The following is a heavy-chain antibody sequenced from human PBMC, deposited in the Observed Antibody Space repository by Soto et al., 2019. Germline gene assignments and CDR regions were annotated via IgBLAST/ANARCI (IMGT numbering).Heavy chain of an antibody. CDR2: ISAYNGNT. Sequence: DSAKVSCNASGYTFSTYGISWVRQAPAQGLEWMGWISAYNGNTNYALKLPGRVTMTTDTSTSTAYMELRSLRSDDTTVYYCAKDIVVVVAAYNWFDPWGQGTLVTVSS. V-gene: IGHV1-18*01. CDR1: GYTFSTYG. CDR3: AKDIVVVVAAYNWFDP. D-gene: IGHD2-15*01. J-gene: IGHJ5*02.